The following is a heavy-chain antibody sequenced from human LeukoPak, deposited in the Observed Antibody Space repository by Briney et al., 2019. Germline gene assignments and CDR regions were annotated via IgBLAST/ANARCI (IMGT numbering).Heavy chain of an antibody. CDR1: GFSFSTIY. Sequence: GGSLRLSCAASGFSFSTIYMSWVRQTPGQGLEWVANINVDGTAEYYVDSVKGRFTISRDNAKNSLYLQVNSLRAEDTAVYYCARDPYKFAFDIWGQGTVVLVSS. D-gene: IGHD1-14*01. CDR3: ARDPYKFAFDI. V-gene: IGHV3-7*03. CDR2: INVDGTAE. J-gene: IGHJ3*02.